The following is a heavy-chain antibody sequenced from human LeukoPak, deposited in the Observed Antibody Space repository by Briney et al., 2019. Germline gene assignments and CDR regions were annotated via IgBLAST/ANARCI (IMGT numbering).Heavy chain of an antibody. J-gene: IGHJ6*03. V-gene: IGHV4-34*01. CDR3: ARGGHRYYYYYYMDV. CDR1: GGSFSGYY. CDR2: INHSGST. Sequence: PSETLSLTCAVYGGSFSGYYWSWIRQPPGKGLEWIGEINHSGSTNYNPSLKSRVTISVDTSKNQFSLKLSSVTAADTAVYYCARGGHRYYYYYYMDVWGKGTTVTVS.